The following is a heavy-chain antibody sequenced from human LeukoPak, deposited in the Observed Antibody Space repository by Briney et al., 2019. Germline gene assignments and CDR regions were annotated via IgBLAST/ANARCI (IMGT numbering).Heavy chain of an antibody. V-gene: IGHV3-23*01. J-gene: IGHJ4*02. D-gene: IGHD6-6*01. Sequence: GGSLRLSCAASGFTFSSFAMSWVRQAPGKGLEWVSTISASGGRTHYADSVKGRFTISRDKSKNTLYLQMNDLRDEDTAIYYCTKGFSDYSSSGIGYWGQGTLVTVSS. CDR2: ISASGGRT. CDR3: TKGFSDYSSSGIGY. CDR1: GFTFSSFA.